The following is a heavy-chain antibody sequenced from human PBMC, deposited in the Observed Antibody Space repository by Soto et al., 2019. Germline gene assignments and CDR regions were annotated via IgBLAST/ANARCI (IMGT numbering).Heavy chain of an antibody. CDR3: AKGAYYDFWSGSVFDP. V-gene: IGHV3-23*01. CDR2: ISGSGGST. Sequence: GGSLRLSCAASGFTFSSYAMSWVRQAPGKGLEWVSAISGSGGSTYYADSVKGRFTIPRDNSKNTLYLQMNSLRAEDTAVYYCAKGAYYDFWSGSVFDPWGQGTLVTVSS. D-gene: IGHD3-3*01. CDR1: GFTFSSYA. J-gene: IGHJ5*02.